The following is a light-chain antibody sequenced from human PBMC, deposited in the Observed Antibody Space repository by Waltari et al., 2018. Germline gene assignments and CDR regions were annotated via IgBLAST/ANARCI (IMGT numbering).Light chain of an antibody. Sequence: SSELTQDPAVSVALGQTVRITCQGDSLRSYYASWYQQKPGQAPVLVIYGKNNRPSVIPDRFSGANSGNTASFTITGAQAEDDADYDCNSRDSSGNHVVFGGGTKLTVL. V-gene: IGLV3-19*01. J-gene: IGLJ2*01. CDR3: NSRDSSGNHVV. CDR2: GKN. CDR1: SLRSYY.